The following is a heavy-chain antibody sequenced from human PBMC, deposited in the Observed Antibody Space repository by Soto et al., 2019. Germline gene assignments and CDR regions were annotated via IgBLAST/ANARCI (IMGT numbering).Heavy chain of an antibody. J-gene: IGHJ5*02. V-gene: IGHV4-39*01. Sequence: SETLSLTCTVSGGSISSSSYYWGWIRQPPGKGLEWIGSIYYSGSTYYNPSLKSRVTISVDTSKNQFSLKLSSVTAADTAVYYCARPACGDYQVGWFDPWGQGALVTVYS. D-gene: IGHD4-17*01. CDR3: ARPACGDYQVGWFDP. CDR1: GGSISSSSYY. CDR2: IYYSGST.